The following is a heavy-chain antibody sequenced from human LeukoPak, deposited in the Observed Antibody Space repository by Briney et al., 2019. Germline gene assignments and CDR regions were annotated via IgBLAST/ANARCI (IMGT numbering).Heavy chain of an antibody. CDR2: IYSGGST. CDR3: ARAFCGADCYSYYYYAMDV. D-gene: IGHD2-21*02. J-gene: IGHJ6*02. V-gene: IGHV3-53*01. Sequence: GGSLRLSCAASGFTVSSNYMTWVRQAPGKGLEWVSVIYSGGSTYYADSVKGRFTISRDNSKNTLYLQMNSLRAEDTAVYYCARAFCGADCYSYYYYAMDVWGQGTTVTVSS. CDR1: GFTVSSNY.